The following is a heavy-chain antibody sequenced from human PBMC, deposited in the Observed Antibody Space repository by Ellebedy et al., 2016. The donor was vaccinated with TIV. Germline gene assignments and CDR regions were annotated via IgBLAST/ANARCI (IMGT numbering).Heavy chain of an antibody. V-gene: IGHV1-24*01. Sequence: ASVKVSXKVSGYTLTELSMHWVRQAPGKGLEWMGGFDPEDGETIYAQKFQGRVTMTEDTSTDTAYMELSSLRSEDTAVYYCATQAERLSSSWYGAFDIWGQGTMVTVSS. D-gene: IGHD6-13*01. CDR1: GYTLTELS. J-gene: IGHJ3*02. CDR2: FDPEDGET. CDR3: ATQAERLSSSWYGAFDI.